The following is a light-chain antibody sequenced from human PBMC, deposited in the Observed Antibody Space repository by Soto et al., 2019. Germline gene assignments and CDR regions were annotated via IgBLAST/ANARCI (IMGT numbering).Light chain of an antibody. CDR2: DNN. J-gene: IGLJ2*01. CDR3: ATWNSSLSAVV. Sequence: QSVLTQPPSVSPAPGQKVTISCSGSSSNIENNYVSWYQQLPGTAPKLLIYDNNKRPSGMSDRFSGSKSDTSATLGITGLQTGDEADYYCATWNSSLSAVVFGGGTKLTVL. CDR1: SSNIENNY. V-gene: IGLV1-51*01.